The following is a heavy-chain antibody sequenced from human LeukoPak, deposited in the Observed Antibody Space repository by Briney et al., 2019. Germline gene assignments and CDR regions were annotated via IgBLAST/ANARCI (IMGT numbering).Heavy chain of an antibody. CDR1: GFRFSSYS. D-gene: IGHD3-16*01. Sequence: GGSLRLSCAASGFRFSSYSMKWVRQDPGKGREWVSIINHNGVTTYYADSVKGRFTISRDNSRNTLYLQMNSLRAEDTAVYYCARKIGGVYYFDYWGQGTLVTVSS. CDR2: INHNGVTT. CDR3: ARKIGGVYYFDY. V-gene: IGHV3-23*01. J-gene: IGHJ4*02.